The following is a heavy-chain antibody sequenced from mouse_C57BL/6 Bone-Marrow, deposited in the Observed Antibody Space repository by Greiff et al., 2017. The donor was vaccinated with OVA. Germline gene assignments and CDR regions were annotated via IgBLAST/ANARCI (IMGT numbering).Heavy chain of an antibody. CDR3: VRQLLLWYFDV. CDR1: GFSFNTYA. CDR2: IRSKSNNYAT. Sequence: GGGLVQPKGSLKLSCAASGFSFNTYAMNWVRQAPGKGLEWVARIRSKSNNYATYYADSVKDRFTISRDDSESMLYLQMNNLKTEDTAMYYCVRQLLLWYFDVWGTGTTVTVSS. V-gene: IGHV10-1*01. J-gene: IGHJ1*03. D-gene: IGHD2-12*01.